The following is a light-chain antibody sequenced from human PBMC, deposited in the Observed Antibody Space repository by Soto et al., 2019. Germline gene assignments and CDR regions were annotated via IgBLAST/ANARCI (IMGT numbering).Light chain of an antibody. CDR3: QQYGSSRLT. Sequence: EIVLTQSPGTLSLSPGERATLSCRAIQSVSSSYLAWYQQKPGQAPRLLIYGASSRATGIPDRFSGSGSGTDFTLTISSPEPEDFSVYYCQQYGSSRLTFGGGTKVEIK. V-gene: IGKV3-20*01. CDR2: GAS. CDR1: QSVSSSY. J-gene: IGKJ4*01.